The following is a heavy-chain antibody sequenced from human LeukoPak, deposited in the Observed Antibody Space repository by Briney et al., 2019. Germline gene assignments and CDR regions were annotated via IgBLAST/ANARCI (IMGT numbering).Heavy chain of an antibody. CDR1: GGTFSSYT. CDR3: ARAYGSGSYLDY. V-gene: IGHV1-69*02. J-gene: IGHJ4*02. Sequence: ASVKVSCKASGGTFSSYTISWVRQAPGQGLEWMGRIIPILGIANYAQKFQGRVTITADKSTSTAYMELSSLRSEDTAVYYCARAYGSGSYLDYRGQGTLVTVSS. D-gene: IGHD3-10*01. CDR2: IIPILGIA.